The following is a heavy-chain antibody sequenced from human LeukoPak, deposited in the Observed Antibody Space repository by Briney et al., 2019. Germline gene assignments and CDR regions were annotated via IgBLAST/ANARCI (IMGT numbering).Heavy chain of an antibody. CDR1: GYTFTSYG. Sequence: ASVKVSCKASGYTFTSYGISWVRQAPGQGLEWMGWISAYNGNTNYAQKLQGRVTMTTDTSTSTAYMELRSLRSDDTAVYYCARGYCSSTSCLRGFDYWGQGTLVTVSS. CDR3: ARGYCSSTSCLRGFDY. V-gene: IGHV1-18*01. J-gene: IGHJ4*02. D-gene: IGHD2-2*01. CDR2: ISAYNGNT.